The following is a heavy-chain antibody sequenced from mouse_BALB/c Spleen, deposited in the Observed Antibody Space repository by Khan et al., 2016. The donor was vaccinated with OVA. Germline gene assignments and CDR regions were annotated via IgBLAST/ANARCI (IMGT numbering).Heavy chain of an antibody. J-gene: IGHJ3*01. CDR3: TNGNYGWFAY. Sequence: EVQLVEFGGGLVEPGGSLKLSCAASGFTFSSFVMSWVRQTPEKRLEWVATISSAATYTYYPDSVKGRFTISRDNAKNTLYLQMNSLRSDDTAIYYCTNGNYGWFAYWGQGTLVTVST. CDR1: GFTFSSFV. D-gene: IGHD2-1*01. V-gene: IGHV5-9-3*01. CDR2: ISSAATYT.